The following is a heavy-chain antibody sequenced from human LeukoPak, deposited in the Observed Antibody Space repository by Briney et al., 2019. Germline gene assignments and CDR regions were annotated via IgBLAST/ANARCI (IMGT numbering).Heavy chain of an antibody. V-gene: IGHV4-34*01. J-gene: IGHJ5*02. D-gene: IGHD3-3*01. CDR2: INYSGST. Sequence: SETLSLTCAVYGGSFSGYYWSWIRQPPGKGLEWIGEINYSGSTNYNPSLKSRVTISVDTSKNQFSLKLSSVTAADTAVYYCARGIRFLAFDPWGQGTLVTVSS. CDR3: ARGIRFLAFDP. CDR1: GGSFSGYY.